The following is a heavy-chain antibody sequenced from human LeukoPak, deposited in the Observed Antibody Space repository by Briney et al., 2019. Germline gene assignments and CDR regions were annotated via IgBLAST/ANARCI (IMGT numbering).Heavy chain of an antibody. CDR2: IGSDDKA. D-gene: IGHD3-10*02. J-gene: IGHJ6*02. CDR1: GFTFSAYA. Sequence: GGSLRLSCEASGFTFSAYAMTWVRQAPGKGLEWVSSIGSDDKAHYSESVKGRFAISRDNSKNTLFLQLHNLRLEDTALYYCARDLHYYVAMGVWGQGTTVTVSS. CDR3: ARDLHYYVAMGV. V-gene: IGHV3-23*01.